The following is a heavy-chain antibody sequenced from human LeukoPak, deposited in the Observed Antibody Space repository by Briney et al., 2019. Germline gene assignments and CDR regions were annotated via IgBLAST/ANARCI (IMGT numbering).Heavy chain of an antibody. CDR2: INPNSGGT. Sequence: ASVKVSYQASGYTFTGYYMHWVRQAPGQGLEWMGWINPNSGGTNYAQKFQGRVTMTRDTSISTAYMELSRLRSDDTAVYYCARAGRVGYCSGGSCYYFDYWGQGTLVTVSS. CDR3: ARAGRVGYCSGGSCYYFDY. V-gene: IGHV1-2*02. CDR1: GYTFTGYY. D-gene: IGHD2-15*01. J-gene: IGHJ4*02.